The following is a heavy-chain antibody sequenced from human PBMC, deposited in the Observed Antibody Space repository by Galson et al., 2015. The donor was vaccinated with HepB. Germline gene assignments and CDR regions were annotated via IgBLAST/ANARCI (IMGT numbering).Heavy chain of an antibody. D-gene: IGHD3-22*01. CDR3: ARSPSYYYDSSGSFDY. CDR1: GYTFTSYA. Sequence: SVKVSCKASGYTFTSYAMHWVRQAPGQRLEWMGWINAGNGNTKYSQKFQGRVTITRDTSASTAYMELSSLRSEDTAVYYCARSPSYYYDSSGSFDYWGQGTLVTVSS. J-gene: IGHJ4*02. CDR2: INAGNGNT. V-gene: IGHV1-3*01.